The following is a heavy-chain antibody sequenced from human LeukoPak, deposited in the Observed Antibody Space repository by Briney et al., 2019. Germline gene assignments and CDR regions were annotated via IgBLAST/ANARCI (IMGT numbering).Heavy chain of an antibody. D-gene: IGHD2/OR15-2a*01. Sequence: ASVKVSCKASGYTFTSYCMHWVRQAPGQGLEWMGIINPSGGSTSYTRKFQGRVTMTRDTSTTTVYMELSSLRSQDTAVYYCARHKEVGDYYYFDYWGQGTLVTVSS. CDR2: INPSGGST. V-gene: IGHV1-46*01. CDR1: GYTFTSYC. CDR3: ARHKEVGDYYYFDY. J-gene: IGHJ4*02.